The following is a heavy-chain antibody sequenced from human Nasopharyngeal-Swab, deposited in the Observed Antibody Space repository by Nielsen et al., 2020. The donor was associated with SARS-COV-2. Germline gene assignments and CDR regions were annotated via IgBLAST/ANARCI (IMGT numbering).Heavy chain of an antibody. V-gene: IGHV5-51*01. D-gene: IGHD2-15*01. CDR3: ATTYCSAYTCYSFDN. CDR1: GYTFTNSW. CDR2: IYPGDSDT. J-gene: IGHJ4*02. Sequence: GESLKISCQGFGYTFTNSWIGWVRQMPGKGLEWMGIIYPGDSDTRYSPSFQGQVIISADKSVNTTYLQWSSLKASDSAIYYCATTYCSAYTCYSFDNWGRGTLVTVSS.